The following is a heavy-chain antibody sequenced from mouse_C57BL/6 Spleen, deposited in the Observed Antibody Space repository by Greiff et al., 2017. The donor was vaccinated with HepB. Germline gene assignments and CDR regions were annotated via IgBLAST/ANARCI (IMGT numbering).Heavy chain of an antibody. CDR1: GFTFSSYA. D-gene: IGHD2-3*01. CDR2: ISDGGSYT. V-gene: IGHV5-4*01. J-gene: IGHJ3*01. Sequence: DVHLVESGGGLVKPGGSLKLSCAASGFTFSSYAMSWVRQTPEKRLEWVATISDGGSYTYYPDNVKGRFTISRDNAKNNLYLQMSHLKSEDTAMYYCAREDGYQAWFAYWGQGTLVTVSA. CDR3: AREDGYQAWFAY.